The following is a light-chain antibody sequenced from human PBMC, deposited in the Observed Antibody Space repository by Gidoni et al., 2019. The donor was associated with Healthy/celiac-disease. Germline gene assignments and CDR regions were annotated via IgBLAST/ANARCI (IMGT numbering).Light chain of an antibody. CDR1: QSVLYSSNNKND. CDR2: WAS. V-gene: IGKV4-1*01. CDR3: QQYYSTPWT. Sequence: DIVMTQSPDSLAVALGERATINCKSSQSVLYSSNNKNDSAWYQQKPGQPPKLLIYWASTRESGVPDRFSGSGSGTDFTLTISSLQAEDVAVYYCQQYYSTPWTFGQWTKVEIK. J-gene: IGKJ1*01.